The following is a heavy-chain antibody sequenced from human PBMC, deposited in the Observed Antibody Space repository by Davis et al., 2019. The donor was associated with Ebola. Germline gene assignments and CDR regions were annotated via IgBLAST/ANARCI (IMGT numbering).Heavy chain of an antibody. CDR2: INPNSGGT. J-gene: IGHJ5*02. D-gene: IGHD1-26*01. CDR1: GYTFTDYY. V-gene: IGHV1-2*02. CDR3: AREGWELLRGWFDP. Sequence: ASVKVSCKASGYTFTDYYIHWVRQAPGQGLEWMGWINPNSGGTNYARKFQGRGTMTRDTSISTTYMEISSLRSDDTAVYFCAREGWELLRGWFDPWGQGTLVTVSS.